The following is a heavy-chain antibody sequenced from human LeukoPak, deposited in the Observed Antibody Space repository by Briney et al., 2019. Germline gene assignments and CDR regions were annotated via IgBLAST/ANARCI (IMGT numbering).Heavy chain of an antibody. J-gene: IGHJ5*02. V-gene: IGHV1-18*01. Sequence: ASVKVSCKASGYTFTSYGISWVRQAPGQGLEWMGWISAYSGNTNYAQKLPGRVTMTTDTSTSTAYMELRSLRSDDTAVYYCARDYAPPPYYDFWSGYSLWFDPWGRGTLVTVSS. CDR3: ARDYAPPPYYDFWSGYSLWFDP. CDR2: ISAYSGNT. D-gene: IGHD3-3*01. CDR1: GYTFTSYG.